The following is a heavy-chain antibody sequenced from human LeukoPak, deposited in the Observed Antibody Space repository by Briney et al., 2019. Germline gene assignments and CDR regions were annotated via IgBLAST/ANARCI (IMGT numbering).Heavy chain of an antibody. CDR3: VKGYGDYPLGAFDI. V-gene: IGHV3-64D*06. D-gene: IGHD4-17*01. CDR1: GFTFSSYA. CDR2: ISCNGGST. J-gene: IGHJ3*02. Sequence: PGGPLRLSCSASGFTFSSYAMHWVRQAPGKGLEYVSAISCNGGSTYYADSVKGRFTISRDNSKNTPYLEMSSLRAEDTAVYYCVKGYGDYPLGAFDIWGQGTMVTVSS.